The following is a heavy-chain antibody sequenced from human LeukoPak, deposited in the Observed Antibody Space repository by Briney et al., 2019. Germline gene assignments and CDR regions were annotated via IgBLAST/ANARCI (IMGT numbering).Heavy chain of an antibody. D-gene: IGHD5-24*01. CDR3: ARGGDGYLY. Sequence: SETLSLTCAVYGGSFSGYYWSWIRQPPGKGLEWIGEINHSGSTNYNPSLKSRVTISVDTSKNQFSLKLSSVTAADTAVYYCARGGDGYLYWGQGTLLTVSS. CDR2: INHSGST. J-gene: IGHJ4*02. V-gene: IGHV4-34*01. CDR1: GGSFSGYY.